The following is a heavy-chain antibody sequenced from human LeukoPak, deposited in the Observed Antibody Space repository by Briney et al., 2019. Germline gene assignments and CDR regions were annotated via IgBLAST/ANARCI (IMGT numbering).Heavy chain of an antibody. CDR2: INSDGSST. D-gene: IGHD2-15*01. V-gene: IGHV3-74*01. CDR3: ARVPAGRCDGSPCYPVFDL. Sequence: PGGSLRLSXAASGFTFSSYWMHWVRQAPGKGLVWVSRINSDGSSTSYADSVKGRFTISRDNAKNTLYLQMNSLRAEDTAVYYCARVPAGRCDGSPCYPVFDLWGQGSLVTVSS. CDR1: GFTFSSYW. J-gene: IGHJ4*02.